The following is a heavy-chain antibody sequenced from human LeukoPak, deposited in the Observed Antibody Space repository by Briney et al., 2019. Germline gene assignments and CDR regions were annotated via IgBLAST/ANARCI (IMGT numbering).Heavy chain of an antibody. CDR2: INPRGNST. CDR1: GYTFTKYF. D-gene: IGHD6-19*01. CDR3: ARDRNLIAVAGTQAFDI. J-gene: IGHJ3*02. Sequence: GASVKVSCKASGYTFTKYFMHWVRQAPGQGLEWMGIINPRGNSTIYAQKFQDRVTMTSDTSTCTVYMDLRSLTFEDTAVYYCARDRNLIAVAGTQAFDIWGQGTMVTVSS. V-gene: IGHV1-46*01.